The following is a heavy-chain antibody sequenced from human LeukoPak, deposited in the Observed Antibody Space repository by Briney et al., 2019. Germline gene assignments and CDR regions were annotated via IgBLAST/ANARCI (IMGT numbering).Heavy chain of an antibody. Sequence: GGSLRLSCAAWGCAFGGKSVDWGGRRQGKGMEWVSAISGSGGSTYYADSVKGRFTISRDNSKNTLYLQMNSLRAEDTALYYCAKDCTSTNCYVDYWGQGTLVTVSS. CDR3: AKDCTSTNCYVDY. CDR1: GCAFGGKS. V-gene: IGHV3-23*01. CDR2: ISGSGGST. D-gene: IGHD2-2*01. J-gene: IGHJ4*02.